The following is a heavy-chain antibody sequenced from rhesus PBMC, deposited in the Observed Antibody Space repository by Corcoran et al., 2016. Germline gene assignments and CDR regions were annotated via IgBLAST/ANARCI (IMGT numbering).Heavy chain of an antibody. CDR2: IGGDRRST. Sequence: QVQLQESSPGVVKPSETLSLTCAVSGGSISGYYLWSWIRQPPGKGMEWIGYIGGDRRSTNYNPSLKSRVTSSKDTSKNQFSLKLSSGTAADTAGYYCARAPRGSSGWSFDYWGQGVLVTVSS. CDR1: GGSISGYY. V-gene: IGHV4-165*01. CDR3: ARAPRGSSGWSFDY. J-gene: IGHJ4*01. D-gene: IGHD6S26*01.